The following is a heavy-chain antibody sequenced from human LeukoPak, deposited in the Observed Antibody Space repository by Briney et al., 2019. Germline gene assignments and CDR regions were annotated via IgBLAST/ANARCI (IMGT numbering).Heavy chain of an antibody. D-gene: IGHD6-19*01. CDR1: GXTFSNYA. V-gene: IGHV3-23*01. Sequence: PGGSLRLSCAASGXTFSNYAMNWVRQAPGRGLEWVSAINPSGGSTYYADSVKGRFTISRDNSKNTLYLQMNSLRAEDTALYFCAKAVSHSYFDFWGQGTLVTVSA. J-gene: IGHJ4*02. CDR2: INPSGGST. CDR3: AKAVSHSYFDF.